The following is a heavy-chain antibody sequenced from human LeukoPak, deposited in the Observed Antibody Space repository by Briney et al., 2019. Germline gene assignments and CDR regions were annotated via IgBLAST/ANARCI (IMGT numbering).Heavy chain of an antibody. J-gene: IGHJ4*02. CDR3: ARIGITMVRGVRAPPDY. D-gene: IGHD3-10*01. V-gene: IGHV3-21*01. Sequence: PGGSLRLSCAASGFTFSSYSMNWVRQAPGKGLERVSSISSSSSYIYYADSVKGRFTISRDNAKNSLYLQMNSLRAEDTAVYYCARIGITMVRGVRAPPDYWGQGTLVTVSS. CDR1: GFTFSSYS. CDR2: ISSSSSYI.